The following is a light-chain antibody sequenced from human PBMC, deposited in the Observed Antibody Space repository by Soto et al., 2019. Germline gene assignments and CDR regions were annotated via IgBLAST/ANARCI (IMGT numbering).Light chain of an antibody. CDR1: STDIGSYNY. CDR3: SSYGASSTL. CDR2: YVS. Sequence: QSALTQPASLSGSPGQSITISCTGTSTDIGSYNYVSWYQQHPGKAPKLMIFYVSYRPSGISDRFSGSKSGNTASLTISGLQPEDEADYYCSSYGASSTLFGGGTKVTVL. V-gene: IGLV2-14*03. J-gene: IGLJ2*01.